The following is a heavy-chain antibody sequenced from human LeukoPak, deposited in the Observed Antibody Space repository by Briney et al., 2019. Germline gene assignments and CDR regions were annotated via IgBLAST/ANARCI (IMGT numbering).Heavy chain of an antibody. CDR3: ARLGRIMTPTHYYYYGMDV. Sequence: GESLKISCKGSGYSFTSYWIGWVRQMPGKGLEWMGIIYPGDSDTRYSPSFQGQVTVSADKSISTAYLQWSSLKASDTAMYYCARLGRIMTPTHYYYYGMDVWGQGTTVTVSS. CDR1: GYSFTSYW. V-gene: IGHV5-51*01. J-gene: IGHJ6*02. CDR2: IYPGDSDT. D-gene: IGHD2-15*01.